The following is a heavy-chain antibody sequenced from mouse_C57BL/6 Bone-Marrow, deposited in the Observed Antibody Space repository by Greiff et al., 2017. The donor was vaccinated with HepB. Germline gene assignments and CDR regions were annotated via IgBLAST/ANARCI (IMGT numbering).Heavy chain of an antibody. CDR3: VRALCYGSSYGFAY. D-gene: IGHD1-1*01. CDR1: GFTFNTYA. V-gene: IGHV10-3*01. Sequence: EVQRVESGGGLVQPKGSLKLSCAASGFTFNTYAMHWVRQAPGKGLEWVARIRSKSSNYATYYADSVKDRFTISRDDSQSMLYLQMNNLKTEDTAMYYCVRALCYGSSYGFAYWGQGTLVTVSA. J-gene: IGHJ3*01. CDR2: IRSKSSNYAT.